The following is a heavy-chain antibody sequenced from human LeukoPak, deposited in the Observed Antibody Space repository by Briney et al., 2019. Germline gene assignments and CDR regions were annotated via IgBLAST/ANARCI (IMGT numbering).Heavy chain of an antibody. CDR3: ARVTAYYDSSGYSGYYYFDY. V-gene: IGHV3-21*04. Sequence: GGSLRLSCAASGFIFSTYSMNWVRQAPGKGLEWVSSIGTLSSDIYYADSVKGRFTISRDNAKNSLYLQMNSLRAEDTALYYCARVTAYYDSSGYSGYYYFDYWGQGTLVTVSS. CDR2: IGTLSSDI. CDR1: GFIFSTYS. D-gene: IGHD3-22*01. J-gene: IGHJ4*02.